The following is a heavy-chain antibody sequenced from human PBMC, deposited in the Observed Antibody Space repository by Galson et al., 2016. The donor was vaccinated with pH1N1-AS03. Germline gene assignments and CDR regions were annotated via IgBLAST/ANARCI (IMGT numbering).Heavy chain of an antibody. D-gene: IGHD3-22*01. V-gene: IGHV4-59*08. Sequence: SETLSLPCSVSGGSINNFYWNWIRQSPGKALEWIGFIYSSGRTVYNPSLESRVTISVETSKNQFSLTLNSVTAADTAVYYCARPLRVVYYESSGYYYWYYDLWGRGTLVTVSS. CDR1: GGSINNFY. J-gene: IGHJ2*01. CDR3: ARPLRVVYYESSGYYYWYYDL. CDR2: IYSSGRT.